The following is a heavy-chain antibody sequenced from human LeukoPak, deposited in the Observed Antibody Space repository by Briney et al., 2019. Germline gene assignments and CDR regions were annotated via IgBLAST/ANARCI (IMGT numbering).Heavy chain of an antibody. J-gene: IGHJ4*02. CDR2: IRSKAYGGTT. Sequence: GGSLRLSCTASGFTFGDYAMSWFRQAPGKGLEWVGFIRSKAYGGTTEYAASVKGRFTISRDDSKSIACLQMNSLKTEDTAVYYCTRDGRINSSPHGPPVAHFDYWGQGTLVTVSS. CDR3: TRDGRINSSPHGPPVAHFDY. V-gene: IGHV3-49*03. CDR1: GFTFGDYA. D-gene: IGHD2/OR15-2a*01.